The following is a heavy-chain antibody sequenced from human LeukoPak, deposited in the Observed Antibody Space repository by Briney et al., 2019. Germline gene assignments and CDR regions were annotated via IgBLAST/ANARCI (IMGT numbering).Heavy chain of an antibody. CDR1: GYTFTGYY. CDR2: INPNSGGT. V-gene: IGHV1-2*02. CDR3: ARGGGSNWGLDY. J-gene: IGHJ4*02. Sequence: ASVKVSCKASGYTFTGYYMHWVRQAPGQGLEWMGWINPNSGGTNYAQKFQGRVSMTRDTSLNTPYMDLSRLRADDTAVYYCARGGGSNWGLDYWGQGTLVTVSS. D-gene: IGHD7-27*01.